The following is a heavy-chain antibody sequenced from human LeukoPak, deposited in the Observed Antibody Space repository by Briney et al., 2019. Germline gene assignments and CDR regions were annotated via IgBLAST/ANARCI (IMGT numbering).Heavy chain of an antibody. J-gene: IGHJ4*02. V-gene: IGHV3-7*02. Sequence: GGSLRLSCAASGFTFSRFWMSWVRQAPGKGLGWVANIKQDGSEKYYVDSVKGRFTISRDNAKNSLYLQMNSLRAEDTAVYYCARAPPGDYYYFDYWGQGTLVTVSS. CDR1: GFTFSRFW. D-gene: IGHD4-17*01. CDR2: IKQDGSEK. CDR3: ARAPPGDYYYFDY.